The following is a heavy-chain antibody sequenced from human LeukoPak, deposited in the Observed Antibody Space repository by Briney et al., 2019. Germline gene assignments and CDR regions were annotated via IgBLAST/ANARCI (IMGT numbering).Heavy chain of an antibody. CDR2: IKSNADGGTP. J-gene: IGHJ4*02. CDR1: GFSFMNAW. Sequence: KSGGSLRLSCAASGFSFMNAWMIWVRQAPGKGLEWVGRIKSNADGGTPDYAAPARGRFTISRDDSKNTLYLQMNSLKTEDTAAYYCTTFYHEYSPYWGRGTLVTVSS. V-gene: IGHV3-15*01. D-gene: IGHD2/OR15-2a*01. CDR3: TTFYHEYSPY.